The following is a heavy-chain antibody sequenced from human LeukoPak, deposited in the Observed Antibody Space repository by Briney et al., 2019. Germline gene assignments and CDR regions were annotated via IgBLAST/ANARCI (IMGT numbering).Heavy chain of an antibody. V-gene: IGHV3-30*18. D-gene: IGHD2-15*01. CDR1: GFTFSSYG. Sequence: GRSLRLSCAASGFTFSSYGMHWVRQAPGKGLEWVAVISYDGSNKYYADSVKGRFTISRDNSKNTLYLQMNSLRAEDTAVYYCAKDRAAYCSGGSCYRSDYWGQGTLVTVSS. J-gene: IGHJ4*02. CDR2: ISYDGSNK. CDR3: AKDRAAYCSGGSCYRSDY.